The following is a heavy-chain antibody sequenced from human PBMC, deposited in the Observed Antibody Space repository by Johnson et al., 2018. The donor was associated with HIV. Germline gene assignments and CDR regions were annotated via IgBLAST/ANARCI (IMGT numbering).Heavy chain of an antibody. CDR1: GFTFSSYA. V-gene: IGHV3-23*04. D-gene: IGHD6-13*01. J-gene: IGHJ3*02. CDR2: ISGSGGST. Sequence: VQLVESGGGLVQPGGSLRLSCAASGFTFSSYAMSWVRQAPGKGLEWVSAISGSGGSTYYADSVKGRFTISRDNSKNTLYLQMNSLRAEDTAVYYCAKDQWSSRWTNDAFDIWGQGTMVTVSS. CDR3: AKDQWSSRWTNDAFDI.